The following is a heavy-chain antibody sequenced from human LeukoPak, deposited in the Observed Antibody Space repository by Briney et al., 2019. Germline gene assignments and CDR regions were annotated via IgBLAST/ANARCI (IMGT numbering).Heavy chain of an antibody. Sequence: GGSLRLSCAASGFTFSNAWMSWVRQAPRKGLEWVGRIKSKTDGGTTDYAAPVKGRFTISRDDSKNTLYLQMNSLKTEDTAVYYCTTSKRRYDFWSGYPHYFDYWGQGTLVTVSS. CDR3: TTSKRRYDFWSGYPHYFDY. J-gene: IGHJ4*02. V-gene: IGHV3-15*01. CDR2: IKSKTDGGTT. D-gene: IGHD3-3*01. CDR1: GFTFSNAW.